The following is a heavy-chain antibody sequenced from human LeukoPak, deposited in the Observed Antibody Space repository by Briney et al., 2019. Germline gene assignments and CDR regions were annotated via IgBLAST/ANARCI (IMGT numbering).Heavy chain of an antibody. CDR1: GFTFKNCA. CDR2: ISGSGGGT. Sequence: PGGSLRLSCVASGFTFKNCAMSWVRQAPGKGLEWVSAISGSGGGTYYADSVKGRFTISRDNSKNTLYLQMNSLRAEDTAVYYCAKGPKGGYSYGTMVFDYWGQGTLVTVSS. CDR3: AKGPKGGYSYGTMVFDY. J-gene: IGHJ4*02. V-gene: IGHV3-23*01. D-gene: IGHD5-18*01.